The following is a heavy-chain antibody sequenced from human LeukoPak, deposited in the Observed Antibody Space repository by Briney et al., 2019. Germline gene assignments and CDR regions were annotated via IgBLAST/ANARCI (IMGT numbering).Heavy chain of an antibody. J-gene: IGHJ6*03. CDR1: GYTFTSYG. CDR2: ISAYNGNT. D-gene: IGHD3-3*01. CDR3: ARDTYYDFWSGYLPLITTTNYYYMDV. Sequence: ASVKVSCKASGYTFTSYGISWVRQAPGQGLEWMGWISAYNGNTNYAQKLQGRVTMTTDTSTSTAYMELRSLRSDDTAVYYCARDTYYDFWSGYLPLITTTNYYYMDVWGKGTAVTVSS. V-gene: IGHV1-18*01.